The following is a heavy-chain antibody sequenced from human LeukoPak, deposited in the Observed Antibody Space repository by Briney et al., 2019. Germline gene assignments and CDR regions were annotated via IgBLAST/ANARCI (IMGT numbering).Heavy chain of an antibody. CDR3: ARMDTAMAPFDY. J-gene: IGHJ4*02. V-gene: IGHV3-53*05. D-gene: IGHD5-18*01. Sequence: GGSRRLSCAASGFTVSSNYMSWVRQAPGKGLEWVSVIYSGGSTYYADSVKGRFTISRDNSKNTLYLQMNSLRAEDTAVYYCARMDTAMAPFDYWGQGTLVTVSS. CDR2: IYSGGST. CDR1: GFTVSSNY.